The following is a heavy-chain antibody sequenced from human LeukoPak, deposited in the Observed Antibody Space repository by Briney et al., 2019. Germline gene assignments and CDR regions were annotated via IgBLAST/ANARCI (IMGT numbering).Heavy chain of an antibody. V-gene: IGHV1-18*01. Sequence: ASVKVSCKASGYTFTSYGISWVRQAPGQGLEWMGWISAYNGNTNYAQKLQGRVTMTTDTSTSTAYMELRSLRSDDTAVYYCARTGYCSSTSCYRRHAFDIWGQGTMVTVSS. CDR3: ARTGYCSSTSCYRRHAFDI. D-gene: IGHD2-2*02. CDR1: GYTFTSYG. J-gene: IGHJ3*02. CDR2: ISAYNGNT.